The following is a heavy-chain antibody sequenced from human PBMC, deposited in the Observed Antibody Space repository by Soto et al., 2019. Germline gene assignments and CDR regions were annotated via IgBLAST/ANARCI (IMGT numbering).Heavy chain of an antibody. V-gene: IGHV3-30-3*01. CDR3: ARDKKLYFDY. D-gene: IGHD2-15*01. Sequence: QVQLVESGGGVVQPGRSLRLSCAASGFTFSSYAMHWVRQAPGKGLEWVAVISYDGSNKYYADSVKGRFTISRDNSKNTLYLQMNSLRAEDTAVYYCARDKKLYFDYWGQGTLVIVSS. J-gene: IGHJ4*02. CDR1: GFTFSSYA. CDR2: ISYDGSNK.